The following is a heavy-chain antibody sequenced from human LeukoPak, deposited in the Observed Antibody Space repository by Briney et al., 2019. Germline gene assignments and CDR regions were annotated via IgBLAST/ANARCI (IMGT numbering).Heavy chain of an antibody. D-gene: IGHD2-2*01. V-gene: IGHV3-30-3*01. J-gene: IGHJ6*03. CDR1: GFTFSNYA. Sequence: GGSLRLSCTASGFTFSNYAMHWVRQAPGKGLEWVAVISYDGSIEYYADSVKGRFSISRDNSKSMLYLQMNSLSPEDTAVYYCARGYRCSSASCYHYYYYMDVWGKGTTVTVSS. CDR3: ARGYRCSSASCYHYYYYMDV. CDR2: ISYDGSIE.